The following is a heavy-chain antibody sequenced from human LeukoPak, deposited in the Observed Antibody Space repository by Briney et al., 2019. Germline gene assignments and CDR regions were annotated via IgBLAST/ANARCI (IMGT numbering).Heavy chain of an antibody. CDR2: ISWNSGSI. CDR3: AKDGQWLVRGDYFDY. D-gene: IGHD6-19*01. V-gene: IGHV3-9*01. J-gene: IGHJ4*02. CDR1: GFTFDDYA. Sequence: GGSLRLSCAASGFTFDDYAMHWVRQAPGKGLEWVSGISWNSGSIGYADSVKGRFTISRDNAKNSLYLQMNSLRAEDTALYYCAKDGQWLVRGDYFDYWGQGTLVTVSS.